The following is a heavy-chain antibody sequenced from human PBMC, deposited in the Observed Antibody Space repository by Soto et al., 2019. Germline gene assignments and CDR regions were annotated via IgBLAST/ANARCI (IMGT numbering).Heavy chain of an antibody. CDR3: ARPGLERELLRAFDI. J-gene: IGHJ3*02. D-gene: IGHD1-26*01. V-gene: IGHV5-51*01. CDR1: GYSFTSYW. Sequence: GESLKISCKGSGYSFTSYWIGWVRQMPWKGLEWMGIIYPGDSDTRYSPSFQGQVTISADKSISTAYLQWSSLKASDTAMYYCARPGLERELLRAFDIWGQGTMVTVSS. CDR2: IYPGDSDT.